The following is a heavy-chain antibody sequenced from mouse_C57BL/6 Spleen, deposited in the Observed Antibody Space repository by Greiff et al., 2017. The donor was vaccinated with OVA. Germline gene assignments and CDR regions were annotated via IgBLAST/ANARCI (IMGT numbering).Heavy chain of an antibody. J-gene: IGHJ4*01. CDR3: AREFITTVPYAMDY. Sequence: QVQLKQPGAELVKPGASVKMSCKASGYTFTSYWITWVKQRPGQGLEWIGDIYPGSGSTNYNEKFKSKATLTVDTSSSTAYMQLSSLTSEDSAVYYCAREFITTVPYAMDYWGQGTSVTVSS. V-gene: IGHV1-55*01. D-gene: IGHD1-1*01. CDR2: IYPGSGST. CDR1: GYTFTSYW.